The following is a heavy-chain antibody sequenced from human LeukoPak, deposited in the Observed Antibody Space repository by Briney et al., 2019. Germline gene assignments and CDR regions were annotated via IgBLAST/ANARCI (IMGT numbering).Heavy chain of an antibody. V-gene: IGHV3-53*01. J-gene: IGHJ4*02. CDR1: GFAVSSNH. CDR2: IYSGGST. D-gene: IGHD2-15*01. Sequence: PGGSLRLSCAASGFAVSSNHMNWVRQAPGKGLEWVSVIYSGGSTYYADSVKGRFTISRDNSKNTLYLQMNSLRAEDTAVYYCEWWDPPHDYWGQGTLVTVSS. CDR3: EWWDPPHDY.